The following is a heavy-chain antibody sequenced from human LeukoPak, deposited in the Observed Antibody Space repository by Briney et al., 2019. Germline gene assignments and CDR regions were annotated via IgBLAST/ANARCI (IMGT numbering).Heavy chain of an antibody. CDR1: GGTFSSCA. V-gene: IGHV1-69*04. D-gene: IGHD2-2*01. CDR3: ARDDTSCSSTSCYSY. Sequence: SVKVSCKASGGTFSSCAISWMRQAPGQGLEWMGRISPILGIANYAQKFQGRVTITADKSTSTAYMELSSLRSEDTAVYYCARDDTSCSSTSCYSYWGQGTLVTVSS. CDR2: ISPILGIA. J-gene: IGHJ4*02.